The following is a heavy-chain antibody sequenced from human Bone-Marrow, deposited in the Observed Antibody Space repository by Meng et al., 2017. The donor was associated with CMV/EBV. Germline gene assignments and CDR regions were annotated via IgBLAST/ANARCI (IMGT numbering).Heavy chain of an antibody. D-gene: IGHD1-26*01. CDR2: IRYDGSNK. CDR1: GFTFSSYG. CDR3: ARGYSAYSGSYYFDY. Sequence: GGSLRLSCAASGFTFSSYGMHWVRQAPGKGLEWVAFIRYDGSNKYYADSVKGRFTISRDNAKNSLYLQMNSLRAEDTALYYCARGYSAYSGSYYFDYWGQGTLVTVSS. J-gene: IGHJ4*02. V-gene: IGHV3-30*02.